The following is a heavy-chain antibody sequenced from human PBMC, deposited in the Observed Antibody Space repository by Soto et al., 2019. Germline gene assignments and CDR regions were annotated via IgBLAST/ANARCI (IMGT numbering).Heavy chain of an antibody. D-gene: IGHD2-2*01. V-gene: IGHV1-18*01. CDR1: GYTFTSYA. Sequence: GASVKVSCKASGYTFTSYAMHWVRQAPGQRLEWMGWISAYNGNTNYAQKLQGRVTMTTDTSTSTAYMELRSLRSDDTAVYYCARDTTGKSIVLVPDGQKFDPWGQGTLVTVSS. J-gene: IGHJ5*02. CDR3: ARDTTGKSIVLVPDGQKFDP. CDR2: ISAYNGNT.